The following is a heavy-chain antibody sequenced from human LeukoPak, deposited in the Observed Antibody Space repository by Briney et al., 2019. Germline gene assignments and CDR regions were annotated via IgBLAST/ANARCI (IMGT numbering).Heavy chain of an antibody. CDR1: GFTFSSYA. Sequence: PGGSLRLSCAASGFTFSSYAMSWVRQAPGKGLEWVSAISGSGDSTYYAGSVKGRFTISRDNSKNTLYLQMNSLRAEDTAVYYCAKEDLGYYDFWSGYYKSDYWGQGTLVTVSS. D-gene: IGHD3-3*01. V-gene: IGHV3-23*01. J-gene: IGHJ4*02. CDR3: AKEDLGYYDFWSGYYKSDY. CDR2: ISGSGDST.